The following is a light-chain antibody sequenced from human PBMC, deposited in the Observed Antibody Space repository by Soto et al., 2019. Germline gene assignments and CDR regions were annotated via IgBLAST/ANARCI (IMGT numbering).Light chain of an antibody. CDR2: GNS. CDR3: QSYDSSLSGSV. J-gene: IGLJ2*01. Sequence: QSVLTQPPSVSGAPGLRVTISCTGSSSNIGAGYDVHWYQQLPGTAPKLLIYGNSNRPSGVPDRFSGSKSATSASLAITGLQAEDEADYYCQSYDSSLSGSVFGGGTKVTVL. V-gene: IGLV1-40*01. CDR1: SSNIGAGYD.